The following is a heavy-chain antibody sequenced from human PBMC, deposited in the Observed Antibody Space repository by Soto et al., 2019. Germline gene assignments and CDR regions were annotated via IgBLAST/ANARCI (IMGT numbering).Heavy chain of an antibody. J-gene: IGHJ4*02. V-gene: IGHV3-21*01. CDR2: ISSSSSYI. D-gene: IGHD3-10*01. Sequence: PGWSLRLSCASSVFTFISYSMNWVRQAPGKGLEWVSSISSSSSYIYYADSVKGRFTISRDNAKNSLYLQMNSLRAEDTAVYYCARDQYDGSGSYLFWGQGTLVTVS. CDR1: VFTFISYS. CDR3: ARDQYDGSGSYLF.